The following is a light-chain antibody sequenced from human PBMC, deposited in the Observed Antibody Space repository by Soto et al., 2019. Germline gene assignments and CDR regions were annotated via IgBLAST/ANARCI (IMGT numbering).Light chain of an antibody. CDR1: SSDVGGYDY. Sequence: QSALPQPPSASGPPGQSVTISCPGTSSDVGGYDYVSWYQQHPGKAPKLMIYEVTIRPSGVSDRFSGSKSGNTASLTVSGLQAEDEADYYCSSYTGGNPSYVFGTGTKVTVL. J-gene: IGLJ1*01. CDR2: EVT. V-gene: IGLV2-8*01. CDR3: SSYTGGNPSYV.